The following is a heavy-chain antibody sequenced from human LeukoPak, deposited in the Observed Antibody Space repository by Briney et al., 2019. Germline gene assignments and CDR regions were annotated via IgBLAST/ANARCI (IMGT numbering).Heavy chain of an antibody. CDR2: INHSGST. J-gene: IGHJ4*02. V-gene: IGHV4-34*01. Sequence: KPSETLSLTCAVYGGSFSGYYWSWIRQPPGKGLEWIGEINHSGSTNYNPSLKSRVTISVDTSKNQFSLKLSSVTAADTAVYYCATTLKYSYGGDYWGQGTLVTVSS. D-gene: IGHD5-18*01. CDR1: GGSFSGYY. CDR3: ATTLKYSYGGDY.